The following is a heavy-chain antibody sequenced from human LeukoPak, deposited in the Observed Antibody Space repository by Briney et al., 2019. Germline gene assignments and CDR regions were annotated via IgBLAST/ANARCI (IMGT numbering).Heavy chain of an antibody. J-gene: IGHJ4*02. D-gene: IGHD4-11*01. V-gene: IGHV4-4*07. CDR1: GVSVGSHF. Sequence: SETLSLTCSVSGVSVGSHFWSWVRQPAGKALEWIGRVSASGAISSNPSLNSRVTMSLDTSKNQFSLKLTSVTAADTAMYYCARVGRSRSVTNFDYWGQGTLVTVSS. CDR2: VSASGAI. CDR3: ARVGRSRSVTNFDY.